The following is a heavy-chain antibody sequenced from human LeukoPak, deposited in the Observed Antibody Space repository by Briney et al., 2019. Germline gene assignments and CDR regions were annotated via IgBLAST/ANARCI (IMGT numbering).Heavy chain of an antibody. Sequence: GGSLRLSCAAPGFTFSSYAMSWVRQAPGQGLEWVSGISGSGGSTYHADSVKGRFTISRDNSKNTLYLQMTSLRAEDTAVYYCAKELYSYGSGCYGYWGQGTLVTVVS. D-gene: IGHD3-10*01. CDR2: ISGSGGST. CDR3: AKELYSYGSGCYGY. CDR1: GFTFSSYA. V-gene: IGHV3-23*01. J-gene: IGHJ4*02.